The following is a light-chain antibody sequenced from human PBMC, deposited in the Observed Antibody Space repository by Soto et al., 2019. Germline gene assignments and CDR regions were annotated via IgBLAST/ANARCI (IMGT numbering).Light chain of an antibody. Sequence: EIVMTQSPAILSVSPGERATLSCRASQSISINLAWYQQKLGQASRLLIYGASTRATDIPARFSGSGSETEFTLTISSLQSEDFAIYYCQQYDSWPPYTFGQGTKVEIK. J-gene: IGKJ2*01. CDR3: QQYDSWPPYT. CDR2: GAS. V-gene: IGKV3-15*01. CDR1: QSISIN.